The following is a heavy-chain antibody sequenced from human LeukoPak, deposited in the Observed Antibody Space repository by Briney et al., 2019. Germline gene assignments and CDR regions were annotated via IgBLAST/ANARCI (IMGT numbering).Heavy chain of an antibody. CDR3: ARDKRLTFDY. J-gene: IGHJ4*02. CDR1: GFTFSNYA. V-gene: IGHV3-30-3*01. Sequence: PGRSLRLSCAASGFTFSNYAMHWVRQAPGKGLEWVAVISYDGSNKYYADSVKGRFTISRDNSKNTLYLQMNSLRAEDTAVYYCARDKRLTFDYGGQGTLVTVSA. D-gene: IGHD6-25*01. CDR2: ISYDGSNK.